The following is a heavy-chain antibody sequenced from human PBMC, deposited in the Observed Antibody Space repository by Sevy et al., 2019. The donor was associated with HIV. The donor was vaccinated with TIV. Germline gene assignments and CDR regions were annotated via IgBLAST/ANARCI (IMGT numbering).Heavy chain of an antibody. V-gene: IGHV3-21*01. D-gene: IGHD4-17*01. J-gene: IGHJ4*02. CDR1: GFTFSSYT. CDR3: ARGSHDYGDYDRDVGFDY. CDR2: ISSTGNYI. Sequence: GGSLRLSCADSGFTFSSYTMNWVRQAPGKGLEWVSSISSTGNYIYYADSLKGRFSISRDNAKNSLYLQMNRLRAEDTAVYYCARGSHDYGDYDRDVGFDYWGQGTLVTVSS.